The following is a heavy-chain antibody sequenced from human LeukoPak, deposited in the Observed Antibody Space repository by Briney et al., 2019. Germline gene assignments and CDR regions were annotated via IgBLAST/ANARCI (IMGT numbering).Heavy chain of an antibody. J-gene: IGHJ4*02. D-gene: IGHD6-13*01. CDR1: FSGFA. CDR3: ARTLEQQLVPFDY. CDR2: INHSGST. V-gene: IGHV4-34*01. Sequence: FSGFAMSWVRQAPGKGLEWIGEINHSGSTNYNPSLKSRVTISVDTSKNQFSLKLSSVTAADTAVYYCARTLEQQLVPFDYWGQGTLVTVSS.